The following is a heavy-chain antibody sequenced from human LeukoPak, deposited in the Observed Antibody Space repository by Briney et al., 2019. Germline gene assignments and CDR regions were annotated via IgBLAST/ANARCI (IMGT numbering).Heavy chain of an antibody. D-gene: IGHD2-21*02. V-gene: IGHV4-59*08. CDR2: IYYSGST. Sequence: PSGTPSLTCAVSGGALSSYYWSWIRQPPGEGLGGIGYIYYSGSTNYNPSLKSRVTISVDTSKNQFSLKLSSVTAADTAVYYCARGSRVVTAIFDYWGQGTLVTVSS. CDR1: GGALSSYY. CDR3: ARGSRVVTAIFDY. J-gene: IGHJ4*02.